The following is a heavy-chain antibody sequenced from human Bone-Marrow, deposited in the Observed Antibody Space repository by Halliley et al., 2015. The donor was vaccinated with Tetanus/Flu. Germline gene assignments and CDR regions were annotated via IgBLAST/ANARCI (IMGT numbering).Heavy chain of an antibody. CDR1: GGSIGNYY. V-gene: IGHV4-59*01. Sequence: SLTCTVSGGSIGNYYWTWIRQPPGKGLEWIGYIYYSGGTNYNRSLKSRVTISVDKSKNQFSVNLRSVTAADTAVYYCAREAYSYYGMDVWGQGTTVIVSS. J-gene: IGHJ6*02. CDR3: AREAYSYYGMDV. CDR2: IYYSGGT.